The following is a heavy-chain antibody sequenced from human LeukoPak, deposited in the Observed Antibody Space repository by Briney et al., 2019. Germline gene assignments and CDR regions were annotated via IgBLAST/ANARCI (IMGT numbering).Heavy chain of an antibody. CDR2: IYYSGST. D-gene: IGHD5-24*01. J-gene: IGHJ5*02. Sequence: SETLSLTCTVSGGSISSSSYYWGWIRQPPGKGLEWIGSIYYSGSTYYNPSLKSRVTISVDTSKNQFSLKLSSVTAADTAVYYCARQGGGEMATITWGQGTLVTVSS. CDR1: GGSISSSSYY. CDR3: ARQGGGEMATIT. V-gene: IGHV4-39*01.